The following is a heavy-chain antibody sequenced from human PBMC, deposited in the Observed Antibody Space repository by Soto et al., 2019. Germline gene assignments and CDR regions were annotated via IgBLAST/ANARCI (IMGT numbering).Heavy chain of an antibody. CDR2: ISYDGSNK. Sequence: GGSLRLSCAASGFTFSSYAMHWVRQAPGKGLEWVAVISYDGSNKYYADSVKGRFTISRDNSKNTLYLQMNSLRAEDTAVYYCAREGHSSYDAFDIWGQGTMVTVSS. CDR3: AREGHSSYDAFDI. V-gene: IGHV3-30*04. CDR1: GFTFSSYA. D-gene: IGHD6-6*01. J-gene: IGHJ3*02.